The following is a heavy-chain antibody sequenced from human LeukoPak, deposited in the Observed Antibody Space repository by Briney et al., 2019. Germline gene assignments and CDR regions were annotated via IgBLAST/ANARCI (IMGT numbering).Heavy chain of an antibody. Sequence: TGGSLRLSCAASGFTFSGSATHWVRQASGKGLEWVGRIRSKANNYATAYAASVKGRFTISRDDLRNTAYLQMNSLKTEDTAVYYCTSRSGNSDYDYYYYYGMDVWGQGTTVTVSS. CDR2: IRSKANNYAT. J-gene: IGHJ6*02. D-gene: IGHD5-12*01. CDR3: TSRSGNSDYDYYYYYGMDV. V-gene: IGHV3-73*01. CDR1: GFTFSGSA.